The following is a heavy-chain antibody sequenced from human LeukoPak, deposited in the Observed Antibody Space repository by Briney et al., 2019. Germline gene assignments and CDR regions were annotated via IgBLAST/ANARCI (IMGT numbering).Heavy chain of an antibody. V-gene: IGHV1-2*02. Sequence: ASVKVSCKASGYTFTGYYMHWVRQAPGQGLEWMGWINPNSGGTNYVQKFQGRVTMTRDASISTAYMELSRLRSDDTAVYYCARGLSRELRNMGYWGQGTLVTVSS. CDR1: GYTFTGYY. CDR2: INPNSGGT. J-gene: IGHJ4*02. D-gene: IGHD1-7*01. CDR3: ARGLSRELRNMGY.